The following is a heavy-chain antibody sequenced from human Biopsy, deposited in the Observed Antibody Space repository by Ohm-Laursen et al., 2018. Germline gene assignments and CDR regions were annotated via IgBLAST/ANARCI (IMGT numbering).Heavy chain of an antibody. J-gene: IGHJ4*02. Sequence: ASVKVSCKAPTGTFNSYGIIWVRQAPGQGLEWMGRIIPILRTTAYAQTFMGRVTITADSPTSTVDMELTSLTSDDTAVYFCAREAIGYQLPCDDWGQGTLVTASS. CDR3: AREAIGYQLPCDD. CDR2: IIPILRTT. V-gene: IGHV1-69*11. CDR1: TGTFNSYG. D-gene: IGHD2-2*01.